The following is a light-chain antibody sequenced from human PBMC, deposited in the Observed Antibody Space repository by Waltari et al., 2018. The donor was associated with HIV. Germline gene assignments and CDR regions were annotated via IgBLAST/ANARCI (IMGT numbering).Light chain of an antibody. CDR1: ISAIVGYNY. CDR3: CSYTKLTTHYVL. V-gene: IGLV2-14*03. CDR2: GVS. Sequence: QSALTQPASVSGSPGQSITISCNGTISAIVGYNYVSWSQRHPDKAPKLIIFGVSNRPSGISSRFSGSKSGNTASLTISGLQAEDEADYYCCSYTKLTTHYVLFGGGTKLTVL. J-gene: IGLJ3*02.